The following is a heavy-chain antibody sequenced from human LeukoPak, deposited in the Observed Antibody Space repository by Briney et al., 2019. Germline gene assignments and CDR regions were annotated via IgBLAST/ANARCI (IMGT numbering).Heavy chain of an antibody. J-gene: IGHJ4*02. CDR2: TSYRSKWYN. V-gene: IGHV6-1*01. CDR3: ARKAEITRFDY. D-gene: IGHD5-24*01. Sequence: SQTLSLTCAISGDSVSTNSVAWNWIRQSPSRGLEWLGRTSYRSKWYNDYAVSVKSRITITPDTSKNQFSLQLNSMTPEDTAVYYCARKAEITRFDYWGQGTLVTVSS. CDR1: GDSVSTNSVA.